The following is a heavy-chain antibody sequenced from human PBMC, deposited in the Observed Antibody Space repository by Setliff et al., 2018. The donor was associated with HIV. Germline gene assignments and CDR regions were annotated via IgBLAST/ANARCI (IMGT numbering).Heavy chain of an antibody. CDR1: GGSITRTPYY. J-gene: IGHJ4*02. V-gene: IGHV4-39*01. CDR2: IHHSGTA. D-gene: IGHD3-10*01. Sequence: NPSETLSLTCTVSGGSITRTPYYWGWIRQPPGKGLEWIGSIHHSGTAYDNPSLKSRVTISVDPSKNQILLRLSSVTAADTAVYYCARLSGGMVPNYWGQGTLVTVS. CDR3: ARLSGGMVPNY.